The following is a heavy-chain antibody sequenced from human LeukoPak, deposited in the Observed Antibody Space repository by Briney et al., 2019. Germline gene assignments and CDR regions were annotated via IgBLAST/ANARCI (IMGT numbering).Heavy chain of an antibody. CDR3: ARGSFYVPSSLYYFDS. J-gene: IGHJ4*02. Sequence: GGSLRLSCAASGFTFSSYGMHWVRQAPGKGLEWVALISYDESNKYYADSVKGRFTISRDYSKNTLNLQMNSLRAEDMAVYYCARGSFYVPSSLYYFDSWGQGTLVTVSS. V-gene: IGHV3-30*03. CDR2: ISYDESNK. CDR1: GFTFSSYG. D-gene: IGHD3-16*01.